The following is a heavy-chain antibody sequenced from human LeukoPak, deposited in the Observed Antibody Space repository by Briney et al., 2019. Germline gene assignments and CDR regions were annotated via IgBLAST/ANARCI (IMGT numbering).Heavy chain of an antibody. CDR1: GGTFSSYA. D-gene: IGHD6-6*01. CDR2: IIPIFGTA. CDR3: ASSPRGSIAARPWFDP. V-gene: IGHV1-69*01. Sequence: SVKVSCKASGGTFSSYAISWVRQAPGQGLEWVGGIIPIFGTANYAQKFQGRVTITSDESTSTAYMELSSLRSEDTAVYYCASSPRGSIAARPWFDPWGPGTLVTVSS. J-gene: IGHJ5*02.